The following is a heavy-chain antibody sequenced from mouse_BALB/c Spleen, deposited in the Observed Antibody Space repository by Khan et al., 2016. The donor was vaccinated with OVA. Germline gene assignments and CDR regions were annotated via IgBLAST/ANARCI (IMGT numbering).Heavy chain of an antibody. CDR1: GYTFTNYV. V-gene: IGHV9-3-1*01. J-gene: IGHJ2*01. CDR2: INTYTGET. Sequence: QIQLVQSGPELKKPGETVKISCKASGYTFTNYVMNWVKQSPGKGLKWMGWINTYTGETTYADDFKGRFAFSLETSASTAYLQINSLKSEDAATYFCTRFHGGYWGQGTTLTVSS. CDR3: TRFHGGY.